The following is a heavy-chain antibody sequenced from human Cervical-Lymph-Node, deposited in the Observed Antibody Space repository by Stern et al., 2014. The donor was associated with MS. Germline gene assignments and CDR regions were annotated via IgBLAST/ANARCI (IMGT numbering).Heavy chain of an antibody. Sequence: QMQLQESGPGLVKPSQTLSLTCTVSGGSISSGGYYWRWIRQHPGKGLEXIGYIYYSGSPYYNPSLKSRVTISVDTSKNQFSLKLSSVTAADTAVYYCAREQLPPVTGMDVWGQGTTVTVSS. J-gene: IGHJ6*02. D-gene: IGHD6-6*01. CDR2: IYYSGSP. V-gene: IGHV4-31*03. CDR1: GGSISSGGYY. CDR3: AREQLPPVTGMDV.